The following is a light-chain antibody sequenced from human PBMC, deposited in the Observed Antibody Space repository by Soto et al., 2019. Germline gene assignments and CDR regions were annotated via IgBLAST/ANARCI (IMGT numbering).Light chain of an antibody. J-gene: IGKJ2*01. V-gene: IGKV3-15*01. CDR1: QSVGSN. CDR2: GAS. Sequence: EIVMTQSPATLSVSPGERATLSCRASQSVGSNLAWYQQKPGQAPRLLIYGASTRATGVPARFSGSGSGTDFILTISSLQSEDFAVYYCQQYNNWPPYTFGQGTKLEIK. CDR3: QQYNNWPPYT.